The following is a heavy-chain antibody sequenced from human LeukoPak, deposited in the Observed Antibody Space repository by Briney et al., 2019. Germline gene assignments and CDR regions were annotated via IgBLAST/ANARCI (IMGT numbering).Heavy chain of an antibody. D-gene: IGHD6-19*01. Sequence: GGSLRLSCAASGFTFSSYAMSWVRQAPGKGLEWVSAISGSGGSTYYADSVKGRFTISRDNSKNMLYLQMNSLRAEDTAVYYCAKDRSGWTDAFDIWGQGTMVTVSS. CDR1: GFTFSSYA. CDR2: ISGSGGST. CDR3: AKDRSGWTDAFDI. J-gene: IGHJ3*02. V-gene: IGHV3-23*01.